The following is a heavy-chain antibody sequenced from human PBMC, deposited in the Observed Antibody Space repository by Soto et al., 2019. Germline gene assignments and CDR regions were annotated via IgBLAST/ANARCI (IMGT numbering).Heavy chain of an antibody. CDR3: AKNGQPPYYYYGMDV. CDR2: ISGYNGDT. Sequence: QGQLVQSGPEVKKPGASVKVSCKASGYTFSRYGISWVRQAPGQGLEWMGWISGYNGDTIYAQKVQGRVTMTIDTSSXTAYMELRSLTSDDTAIYYCAKNGQPPYYYYGMDVWGQGTTVTVSS. J-gene: IGHJ6*02. V-gene: IGHV1-18*01. D-gene: IGHD2-8*01. CDR1: GYTFSRYG.